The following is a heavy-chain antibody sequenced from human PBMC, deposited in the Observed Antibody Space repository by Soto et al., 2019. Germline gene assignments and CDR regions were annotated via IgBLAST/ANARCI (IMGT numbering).Heavy chain of an antibody. CDR3: AREEFIAVAPNYYYYGMDV. Sequence: GGSLRLSCAASGFTFSSYDMHWVRQATGKGLEWVSAIGTAGDTYYPGSVKGRFTISRENAKNSLYLQMNSLRAEDTAVYYCAREEFIAVAPNYYYYGMDVWGQGTTVTVSS. CDR1: GFTFSSYD. CDR2: IGTAGDT. D-gene: IGHD6-13*01. V-gene: IGHV3-13*01. J-gene: IGHJ6*02.